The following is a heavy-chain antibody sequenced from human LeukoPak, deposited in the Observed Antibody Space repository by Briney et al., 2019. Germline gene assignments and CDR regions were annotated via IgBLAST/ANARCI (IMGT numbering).Heavy chain of an antibody. J-gene: IGHJ4*02. CDR1: GYSLTELS. Sequence: ASVKVSCKVSGYSLTELSLHWVRQASGKGLEWMGGLDPADGEMIYTQMFQGRITMTEDSSTDTAYMEMSSLRSDDTAVYYCATGRTKWDLLNYWGQGTLVTVSS. CDR2: LDPADGEM. V-gene: IGHV1-24*01. CDR3: ATGRTKWDLLNY. D-gene: IGHD1-26*01.